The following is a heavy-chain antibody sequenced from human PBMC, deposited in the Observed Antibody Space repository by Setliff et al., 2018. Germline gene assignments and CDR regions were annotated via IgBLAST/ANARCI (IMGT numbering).Heavy chain of an antibody. CDR1: GGTFSSSA. Sequence: SVKVSCKAFGGTFSSSAITWVRQAPGQGLEWMGGIILIFDRTKYAQKFQGRVTISADESRTAVYMELSSLRFDDTAVYYCARVQWEIAVKFHYNRMDVWGEGTQVTVSS. CDR2: IILIFDRT. V-gene: IGHV1-69*13. D-gene: IGHD1-26*01. J-gene: IGHJ6*04. CDR3: ARVQWEIAVKFHYNRMDV.